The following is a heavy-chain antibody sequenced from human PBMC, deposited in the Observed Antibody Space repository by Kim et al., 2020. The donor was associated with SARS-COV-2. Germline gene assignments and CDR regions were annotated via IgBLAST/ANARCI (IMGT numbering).Heavy chain of an antibody. Sequence: SETLSLTCAVSGGSISSSNWWSWVRQPPGKGLEWIGEIYHSGSTNYNPSLKSRVTISVDKSKNQFSLKLSSVTAADTAVYYCARDPWFGELLYSGDWYFDLWGRGTLVTVSS. CDR1: GGSISSSNW. V-gene: IGHV4-4*02. CDR2: IYHSGST. J-gene: IGHJ2*01. CDR3: ARDPWFGELLYSGDWYFDL. D-gene: IGHD3-10*01.